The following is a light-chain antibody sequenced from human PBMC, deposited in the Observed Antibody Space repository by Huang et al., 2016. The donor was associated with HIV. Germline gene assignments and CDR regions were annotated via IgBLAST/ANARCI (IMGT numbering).Light chain of an antibody. Sequence: IQLTQSPSSLSASVGDRVTITCRASQGISSFLAWYQQKPGKAPKLLWYAASTLHSGVPLRFSGSGAGTYFTLTISSLQPEDFATYYYQQFNNYPLTFGGGTKVEIK. CDR3: QQFNNYPLT. V-gene: IGKV1-9*01. CDR2: AAS. J-gene: IGKJ4*01. CDR1: QGISSF.